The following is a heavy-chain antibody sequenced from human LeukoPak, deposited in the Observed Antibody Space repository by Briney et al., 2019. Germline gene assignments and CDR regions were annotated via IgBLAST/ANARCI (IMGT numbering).Heavy chain of an antibody. D-gene: IGHD5-12*01. J-gene: IGHJ4*02. CDR3: AREPTSGREPTSGRPLDY. V-gene: IGHV4-4*07. CDR1: GGSISGYF. Sequence: PSETLSLTCTVSGGSISGYFWTWIRQPAGKGLEWIGRMYSTGSNNYNPSLKSRVIMSLDTSKNHFSLNLTSVTAADTAVYYCAREPTSGREPTSGRPLDYWGQGTLVTVSS. CDR2: MYSTGSN.